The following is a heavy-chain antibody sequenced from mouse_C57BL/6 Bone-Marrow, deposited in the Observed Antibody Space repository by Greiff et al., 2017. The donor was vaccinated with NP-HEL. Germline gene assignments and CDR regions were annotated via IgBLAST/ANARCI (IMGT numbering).Heavy chain of an antibody. CDR1: GYSITSGYY. Sequence: DVKLQEPGPGLVKPSPSLSLTCSVTGYSITSGYYWNWIRQLPGNKLEWMGYISYDGSNNYNPSLKNRISFTRDTSKNQFFLKLNSVTAEDTATYYCARDYGVFAYWGQGTMVTVSA. CDR3: ARDYGVFAY. V-gene: IGHV3-6*01. CDR2: ISYDGSN. D-gene: IGHD1-1*01. J-gene: IGHJ3*01.